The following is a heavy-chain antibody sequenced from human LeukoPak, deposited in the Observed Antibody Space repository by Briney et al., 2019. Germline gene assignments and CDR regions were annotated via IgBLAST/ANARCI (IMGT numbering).Heavy chain of an antibody. D-gene: IGHD3-3*01. Sequence: GGSLRLSCAASGFTVSSNCMSWVRQAPGKGLEWVSVIYSGGSTYYADSVTSRFNFPRDNSRNTLYLQRNSLRAEDTAVYYCAMSARSGVYQSAFHIWGQGTMFSASS. CDR2: IYSGGST. V-gene: IGHV3-53*01. CDR3: AMSARSGVYQSAFHI. CDR1: GFTVSSNC. J-gene: IGHJ3*02.